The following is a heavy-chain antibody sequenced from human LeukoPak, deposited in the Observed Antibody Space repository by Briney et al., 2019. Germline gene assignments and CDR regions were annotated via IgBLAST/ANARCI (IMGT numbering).Heavy chain of an antibody. V-gene: IGHV3-33*01. Sequence: GGSLRLSCAASGFTFSSYGMHWVRQAPGKGLEWVAVIWYDGSNKYYADSVKGRFTISRDNSKNTLYLQMNSLRAEDTAVYYCGRCTLDSSGYYYFDYWGQGTLVTVSS. CDR3: GRCTLDSSGYYYFDY. J-gene: IGHJ4*02. D-gene: IGHD3-22*01. CDR2: IWYDGSNK. CDR1: GFTFSSYG.